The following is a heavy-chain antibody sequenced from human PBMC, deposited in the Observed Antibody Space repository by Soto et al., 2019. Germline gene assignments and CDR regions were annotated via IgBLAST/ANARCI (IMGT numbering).Heavy chain of an antibody. V-gene: IGHV1-58*01. CDR1: GFTFTSSA. Sequence: QMQLVQSGPEVKKPGTSVKVSCKASGFTFTSSAVQWVRQARGQRLEWIGWIVVGSGNTNYAQKFQERVTITRDMSTSTADMELSSLRSEDTAVYYCAAAGVRGVYLDYWGQGTLVTVSS. D-gene: IGHD3-10*01. CDR2: IVVGSGNT. J-gene: IGHJ4*02. CDR3: AAAGVRGVYLDY.